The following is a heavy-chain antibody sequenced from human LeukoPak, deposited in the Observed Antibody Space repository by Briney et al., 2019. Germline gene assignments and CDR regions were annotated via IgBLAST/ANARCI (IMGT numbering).Heavy chain of an antibody. V-gene: IGHV4-39*07. CDR1: GGSISSSCYY. CDR2: IYYSGST. Sequence: KPSETLSLTCTVSGGSISSSCYYWGWIRQPPGKGLEWIGSIYYSGSTYYNPSLKSRVTISVDTSKNQFSLKLSSVTAADTAVYYCARDSYTRGYYYYMDVWGKGTTVTISS. J-gene: IGHJ6*03. D-gene: IGHD3-10*01. CDR3: ARDSYTRGYYYYMDV.